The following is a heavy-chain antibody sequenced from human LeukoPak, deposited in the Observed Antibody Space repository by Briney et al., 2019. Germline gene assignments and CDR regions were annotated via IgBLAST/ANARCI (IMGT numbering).Heavy chain of an antibody. J-gene: IGHJ4*02. CDR1: GFTFDSYA. Sequence: PGGSLRLPCAASGFTFDSYALHWVRQAPGKGLEWLAIITYDGTNKYYADSVKGRFTISRDNSKNTLFLQMNSLRAEDTAVYYCARVEYSSSPHFDYWGQGTLVTVSS. CDR3: ARVEYSSSPHFDY. CDR2: ITYDGTNK. D-gene: IGHD6-6*01. V-gene: IGHV3-30-3*01.